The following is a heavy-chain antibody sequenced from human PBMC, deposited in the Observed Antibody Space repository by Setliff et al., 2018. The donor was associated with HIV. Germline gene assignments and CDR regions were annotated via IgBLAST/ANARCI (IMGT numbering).Heavy chain of an antibody. V-gene: IGHV3-33*01. D-gene: IGHD6-19*01. J-gene: IGHJ4*02. CDR2: LWCDGTNK. Sequence: PGGSLRLSCAASGFPFGSYGMHWVRQAPGKGLEWVAVLWCDGTNKHYGDSVKGRFTISRDNSKNTLYLQMNSLRAEDTAVYYCVRDQQWLAQGWGGPHYWGQGTLVTVSS. CDR1: GFPFGSYG. CDR3: VRDQQWLAQGWGGPHY.